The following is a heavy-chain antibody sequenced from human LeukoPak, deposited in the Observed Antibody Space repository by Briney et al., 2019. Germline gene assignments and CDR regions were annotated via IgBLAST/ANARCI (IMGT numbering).Heavy chain of an antibody. J-gene: IGHJ4*02. D-gene: IGHD6-13*01. Sequence: PGGSLRLSCAASGFTFSSYEMNWVRQAPGKGLEWVSYISSSGSTIYYADSVKGRFTISRDNAKNSLYLQMNSLRAEDTAVYYCAREPLRMAAAGVFDYWGQGTLVTVSS. CDR3: AREPLRMAAAGVFDY. CDR1: GFTFSSYE. V-gene: IGHV3-48*03. CDR2: ISSSGSTI.